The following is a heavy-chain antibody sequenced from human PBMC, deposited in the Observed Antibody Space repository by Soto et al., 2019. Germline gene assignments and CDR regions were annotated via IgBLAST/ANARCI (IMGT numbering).Heavy chain of an antibody. CDR3: ARGGYYGSGSFFDYYYYGMDV. J-gene: IGHJ6*02. V-gene: IGHV1-8*01. D-gene: IGHD3-10*01. CDR2: MNPNSGNT. Sequence: QVQLVQSGAEVKKPGASVKVSCKASGYTFTSYDINWVRHATGQGLEWMGWMNPNSGNTGYAQKFQGRVTMTRNTSISTAYMELSSLRSEDTAVYYCARGGYYGSGSFFDYYYYGMDVWGQGTTVTVSS. CDR1: GYTFTSYD.